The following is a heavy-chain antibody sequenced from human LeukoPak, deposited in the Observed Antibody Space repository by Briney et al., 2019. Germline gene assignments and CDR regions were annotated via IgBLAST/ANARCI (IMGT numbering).Heavy chain of an antibody. J-gene: IGHJ4*02. CDR3: AKERCGGTCPLDH. V-gene: IGHV3-30*18. D-gene: IGHD2-15*01. CDR1: GFTFTGYA. CDR2: ISYDGIKK. Sequence: GRSLRLSCAASGFTFTGYAMHWVRRAPGKGLEWVALISYDGIKKYYADSVKGRFTISRDNSKNTLYLQRNTLRAEDTAVYYCAKERCGGTCPLDHWGQGTLVTLSS.